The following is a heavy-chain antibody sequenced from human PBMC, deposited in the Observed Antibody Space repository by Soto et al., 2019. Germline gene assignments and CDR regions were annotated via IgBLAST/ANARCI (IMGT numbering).Heavy chain of an antibody. V-gene: IGHV3-23*01. D-gene: IGHD3-22*01. CDR3: AKFSSTDYYDSSGYDY. J-gene: IGHJ4*02. CDR1: GFTFSSYA. CDR2: ISGSGGST. Sequence: ESGGGLVQPGGSLRLSCAASGFTFSSYAMSWVRQAPGKGLEWVSAISGSGGSTYYADSVKGRFTISRDNSKNTLYLQMNSLRAEDTAVYYCAKFSSTDYYDSSGYDYWGQGTLVTVSS.